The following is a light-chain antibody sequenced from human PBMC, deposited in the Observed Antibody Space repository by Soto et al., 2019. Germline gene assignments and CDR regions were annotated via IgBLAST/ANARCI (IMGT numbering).Light chain of an antibody. CDR2: AAT. CDR1: QSISSY. V-gene: IGKV1-39*01. Sequence: IQMIQYTSSLSASAGDRVTITCLASQSISSYLNWYQHKPGKAPNLLIYAATTLQSGVPSRFSGSGSGTDFTLTISRLHHEDFATYYCQQSYSNARTFGQGTKVDI. J-gene: IGKJ1*01. CDR3: QQSYSNART.